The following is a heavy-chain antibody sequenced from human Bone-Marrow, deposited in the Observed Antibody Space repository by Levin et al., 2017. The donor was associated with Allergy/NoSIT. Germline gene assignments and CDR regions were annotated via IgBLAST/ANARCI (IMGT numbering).Heavy chain of an antibody. CDR3: VRGLPDY. Sequence: GESLKISCATSGFTFSSYSMNWVRQAPGKGLEWVSYINSSSGTIYYADSVKGRFTLSRDNAKKSLYLQMSSLRVEDTAVYYCVRGLPDYWGQGTLVTVSS. V-gene: IGHV3-48*01. CDR2: INSSSGTI. J-gene: IGHJ4*02. CDR1: GFTFSSYS.